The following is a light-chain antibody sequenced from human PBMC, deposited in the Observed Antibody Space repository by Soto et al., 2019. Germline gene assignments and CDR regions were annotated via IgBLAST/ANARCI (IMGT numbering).Light chain of an antibody. Sequence: EIVLTQSPATLSLSPGERATLSCRASQSVSSYLAWYQQKPGQAPRLLIYDASNRATGIPARFSGSGSGTDFTLTLRSLEPEDFGVYYCQQRSNLPPRLTFGGRIKVEIK. CDR3: QQRSNLPPRLT. V-gene: IGKV3-11*01. CDR1: QSVSSY. J-gene: IGKJ4*01. CDR2: DAS.